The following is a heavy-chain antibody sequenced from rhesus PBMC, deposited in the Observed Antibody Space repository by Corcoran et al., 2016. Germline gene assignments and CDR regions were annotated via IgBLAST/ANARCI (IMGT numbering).Heavy chain of an antibody. CDR1: VGSISSGYYY. Sequence: QVQLQESGPGLVKPSETLSLTCAVSVGSISSGYYYWRWIPQPPGKGLEWIGYITYSGSTSYNPSLKSRVTISRDTSKNQFSLKLSSVTAADTAVYYCASSYSGYSFYWGQGVLVTVSS. V-gene: IGHV4-122*02. CDR2: ITYSGST. CDR3: ASSYSGYSFY. D-gene: IGHD5-24*01. J-gene: IGHJ4*01.